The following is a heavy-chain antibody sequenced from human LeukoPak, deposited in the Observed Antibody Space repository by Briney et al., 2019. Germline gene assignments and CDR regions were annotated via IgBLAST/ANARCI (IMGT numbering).Heavy chain of an antibody. CDR2: IKQDGSEK. Sequence: GGSLRLSCVASGFIFSDFWMSWVRQAPGKGLEWVANIKQDGSEKYYVDSVKGRFTISRDNAKNSLYLQMNNLRVEDTAVYFCARGQRLGSWGQGTLVIVSS. CDR1: GFIFSDFW. CDR3: ARGQRLGS. D-gene: IGHD3-9*01. J-gene: IGHJ4*02. V-gene: IGHV3-7*01.